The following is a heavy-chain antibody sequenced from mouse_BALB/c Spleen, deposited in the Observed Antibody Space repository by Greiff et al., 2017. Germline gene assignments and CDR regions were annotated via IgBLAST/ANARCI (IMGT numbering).Heavy chain of an antibody. D-gene: IGHD1-2*01. CDR1: GFTFSSYG. V-gene: IGHV5-6*01. CDR3: ARQRFGTTATGNYFDY. CDR2: ISSGGSYT. Sequence: EVQLVESGGDLVKPGGSLKLSCAASGFTFSSYGMSWVRQTPDKRLEWVATISSGGSYTYYPDSVKGRFTIARDNAKNTLYLQMSSLKSEDTAMYYCARQRFGTTATGNYFDYWGQGTTLTVSS. J-gene: IGHJ2*01.